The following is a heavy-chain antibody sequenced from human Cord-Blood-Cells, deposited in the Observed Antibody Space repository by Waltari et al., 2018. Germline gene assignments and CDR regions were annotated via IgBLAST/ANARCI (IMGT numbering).Heavy chain of an antibody. CDR1: GYTFTGYY. CDR3: ARGNPYYYDSSGYFDY. J-gene: IGHJ4*02. Sequence: QVQLVQSGAEVKKPGASVKVSCKASGYTFTGYYMHWVRQSPGQGLEWMGWINPNSGGTNYAQKFQGRVTMTRDTSISTAYMELSRLRSDDTAVYYCARGNPYYYDSSGYFDYWGQGTLVTVSS. D-gene: IGHD3-22*01. CDR2: INPNSGGT. V-gene: IGHV1-2*02.